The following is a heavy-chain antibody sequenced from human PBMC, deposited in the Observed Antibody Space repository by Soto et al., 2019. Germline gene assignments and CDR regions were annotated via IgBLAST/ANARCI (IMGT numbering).Heavy chain of an antibody. CDR1: GASIRSSTYQ. CDR3: TGDPRPYSSSSGVDS. D-gene: IGHD6-6*01. V-gene: IGHV4-39*07. J-gene: IGHJ4*02. CDR2: AYYSEST. Sequence: SETLSLTCTVSGASIRSSTYQWGWIRQPPGRGLGLIGSAYYSESTYYNPSLKSRVTISVDRSKNQFSLKLSSVTAGDRAVCYCTGDPRPYSSSSGVDSGGQGTLVSVSS.